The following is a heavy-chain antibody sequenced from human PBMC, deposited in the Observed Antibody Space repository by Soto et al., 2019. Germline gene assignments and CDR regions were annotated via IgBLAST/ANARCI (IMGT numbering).Heavy chain of an antibody. CDR1: GFTFSNYW. CDR2: INSGGSST. CDR3: ARAGDRGYEPDD. Sequence: EVQLVESGGGLVQPGGSLTLSCAASGFTFSNYWMHWVRQAPGKGLVWVSRINSGGSSTSSANSVKGRFTISRDNARNTLYVQMNSLRVEDTAVYYCARAGDRGYEPDDWGQGTLVTVSS. J-gene: IGHJ4*02. V-gene: IGHV3-74*01. D-gene: IGHD5-12*01.